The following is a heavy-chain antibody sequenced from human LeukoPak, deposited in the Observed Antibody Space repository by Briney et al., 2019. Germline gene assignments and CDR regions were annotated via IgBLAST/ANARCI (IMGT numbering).Heavy chain of an antibody. V-gene: IGHV4-38-2*02. CDR1: GHSITTGYF. J-gene: IGHJ5*01. D-gene: IGHD2-15*01. Sequence: PSETLSLTCSVSGHSITTGYFWAWIRQSPGKGLEWIASVSHSGTTYYNPPLKSRVTISLDTSRNRLSLKLTSVTAADTAVYYCVTDVLLCGGSICNFFDPWGQGTLVTVSS. CDR3: VTDVLLCGGSICNFFDP. CDR2: VSHSGTT.